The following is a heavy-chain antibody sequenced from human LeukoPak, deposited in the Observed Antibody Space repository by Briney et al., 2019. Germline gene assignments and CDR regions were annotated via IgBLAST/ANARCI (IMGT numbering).Heavy chain of an antibody. CDR1: GGSFSGYY. V-gene: IGHV4-34*01. Sequence: SETLSLTCAVFGGSFSGYYWSWIRQPPGKGLEWIGEINHSGSTNYNPSLKSRVTISINTSKNRFSLKLSSVTAADTAVYYCARRNGQDIVATFRRRYYFDYWGQGTLVTVSS. D-gene: IGHD5-12*01. J-gene: IGHJ4*02. CDR2: INHSGST. CDR3: ARRNGQDIVATFRRRYYFDY.